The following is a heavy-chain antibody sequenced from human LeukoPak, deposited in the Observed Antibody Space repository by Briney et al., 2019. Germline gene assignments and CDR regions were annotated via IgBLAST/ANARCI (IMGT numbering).Heavy chain of an antibody. D-gene: IGHD3-22*01. V-gene: IGHV4-34*01. CDR2: INHSGST. CDR3: ARRSDTSGYYDDY. J-gene: IGHJ4*02. CDR1: GGSFSGYY. Sequence: SETLSLTCAVYGGSFSGYYWSWIRQPPGKGLEWIGEINHSGSTNYNPSLKSRVTISVDTSKNQFSLKLSSVTAADTAVYYCARRSDTSGYYDDYWGQGTLVTVSS.